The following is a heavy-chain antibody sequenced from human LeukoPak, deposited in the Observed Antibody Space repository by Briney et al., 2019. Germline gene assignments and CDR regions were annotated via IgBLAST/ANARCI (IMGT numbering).Heavy chain of an antibody. CDR1: GFTFSSYG. CDR3: ARVLGGELPGFDY. CDR2: ISYAGSNI. Sequence: GGSLRLSCAASGFTFSSYGMQWVRQAPGRGLEWVAVISYAGSNIYYADSVKGRFTISRDNSKNTLYLQMNSLRAEDTDVYYCARVLGGELPGFDYWGQGTLVTVSS. J-gene: IGHJ4*02. V-gene: IGHV3-30*03. D-gene: IGHD1-26*01.